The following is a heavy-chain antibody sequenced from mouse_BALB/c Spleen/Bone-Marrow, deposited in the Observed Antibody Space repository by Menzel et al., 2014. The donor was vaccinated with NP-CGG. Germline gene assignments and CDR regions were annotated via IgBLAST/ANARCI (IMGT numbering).Heavy chain of an antibody. CDR2: IHPNSGNT. J-gene: IGHJ1*01. V-gene: IGHV1S130*01. D-gene: IGHD2-1*01. Sequence: QVQLQQSGSVLVRPGASVKLSCKASGYTFTSSWMHWEKQRPGQGLEWIGEIHPNSGNTNYNEKFKGKATLTVDTSSSTAYVDLSSLTSEDSAVYYCAREKIYGNYLWYFDVWGAGTTVTVSS. CDR1: GYTFTSSW. CDR3: AREKIYGNYLWYFDV.